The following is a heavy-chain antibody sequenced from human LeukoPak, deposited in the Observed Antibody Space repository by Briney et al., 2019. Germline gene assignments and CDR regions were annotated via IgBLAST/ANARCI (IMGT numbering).Heavy chain of an antibody. CDR1: GFTFSSYE. D-gene: IGHD2-15*01. CDR2: ISSSGSTI. J-gene: IGHJ4*02. V-gene: IGHV3-48*03. Sequence: GGSLRLSCAASGFTFSSYEMNWVRQAPGKGLEWVSYISSSGSTIYYADSVKGRFTISRDNAKNSLYLQMNSLRAEDTAVYYCARDLNRSGGSCYRLFDYWGQGTLVTVSS. CDR3: ARDLNRSGGSCYRLFDY.